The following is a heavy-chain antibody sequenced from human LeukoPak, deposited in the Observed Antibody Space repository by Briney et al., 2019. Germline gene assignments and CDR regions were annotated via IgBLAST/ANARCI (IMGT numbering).Heavy chain of an antibody. CDR2: ISYDGSNK. CDR1: GFTFSSYG. D-gene: IGHD6-13*01. V-gene: IGHV3-30*18. CDR3: AKGPTGYSSSWPDY. Sequence: ARSLRLSCAVSGFTFSSYGMHWVRQAPGKGLEWVAGISYDGSNKYYADSVKGRFTISRDNSKNTLYLQMNSRRAEDTAVYYCAKGPTGYSSSWPDYWGQGTLVTVSS. J-gene: IGHJ4*02.